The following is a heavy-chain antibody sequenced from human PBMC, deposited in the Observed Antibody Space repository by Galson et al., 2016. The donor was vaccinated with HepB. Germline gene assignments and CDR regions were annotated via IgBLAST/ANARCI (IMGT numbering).Heavy chain of an antibody. D-gene: IGHD6-19*01. CDR2: ISRSGDTT. V-gene: IGHV3-23*01. CDR1: GFTFSTYA. Sequence: SLRLSCAASGFTFSTYAMPWVRQVPGKGLEWVSAISRSGDTTYYADSVKGRFTISRDNSKNTLFLQMNSLTAEDTTVFYCARDKGTRGWHPFDYFDYWGQGTLVTVSS. CDR3: ARDKGTRGWHPFDYFDY. J-gene: IGHJ4*02.